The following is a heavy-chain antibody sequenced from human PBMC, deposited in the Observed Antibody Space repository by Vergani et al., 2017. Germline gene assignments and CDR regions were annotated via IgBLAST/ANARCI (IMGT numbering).Heavy chain of an antibody. CDR1: GFTFSSYG. D-gene: IGHD2-2*01. Sequence: QVQLVESGGGVVQPGGSLRLSCAASGFTFSSYGMHWVRQAPGKGLEWVAFIRYDGSNKYYADSVKGRFTISRDNSKNTLYLQMNSLRAEDTAVYYCAKDWADIVVVPAAIGDYYYGMDVWGQGTTVTVSS. J-gene: IGHJ6*02. CDR3: AKDWADIVVVPAAIGDYYYGMDV. CDR2: IRYDGSNK. V-gene: IGHV3-30*02.